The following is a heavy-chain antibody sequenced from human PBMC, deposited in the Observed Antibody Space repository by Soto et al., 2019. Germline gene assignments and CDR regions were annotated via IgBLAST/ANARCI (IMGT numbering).Heavy chain of an antibody. Sequence: LSLTCTVSGGSISSGGYYWSWIRQHPGKGLEWIGYISHTGSTSYNPSLKSRLTMSVDKSKNQFSLRLSSVTAADMAVYYCARAVAPYFGTWFDPWGQGILVTVSS. V-gene: IGHV4-30-2*01. D-gene: IGHD3-10*01. CDR3: ARAVAPYFGTWFDP. CDR2: ISHTGST. CDR1: GGSISSGGYY. J-gene: IGHJ5*02.